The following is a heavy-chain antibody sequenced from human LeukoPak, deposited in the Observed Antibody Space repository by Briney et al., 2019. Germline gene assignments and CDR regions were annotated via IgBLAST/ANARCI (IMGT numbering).Heavy chain of an antibody. CDR1: GGSISSSSYY. CDR3: ARRAGDHFDY. D-gene: IGHD7-27*01. Sequence: PSETLSLTCTVAGGSISSSSYYWGWIRQPPGKGLEWIGSIYYSGSTYYNPSLKSRVTISVDTSKNQFSLKLSSVTAADTAVYYCARRAGDHFDYWGQGTLVTVSS. CDR2: IYYSGST. V-gene: IGHV4-39*01. J-gene: IGHJ4*02.